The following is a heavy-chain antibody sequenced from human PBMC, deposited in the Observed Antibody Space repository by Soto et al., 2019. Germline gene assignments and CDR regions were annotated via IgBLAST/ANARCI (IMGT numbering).Heavy chain of an antibody. J-gene: IGHJ6*02. CDR1: GYTFTSYG. Sequence: QVQLVQSGAEVKKPGASVKVSCKASGYTFTSYGISWVRQAPGQGLEWMGWISAYNGNTNYAQKLQGRVTMTTDTPTSTAYMELRSLRSDDTAVYYWASHYDSSGLRGKYGMDVWGQGTTVTVSS. CDR3: ASHYDSSGLRGKYGMDV. CDR2: ISAYNGNT. V-gene: IGHV1-18*01. D-gene: IGHD3-22*01.